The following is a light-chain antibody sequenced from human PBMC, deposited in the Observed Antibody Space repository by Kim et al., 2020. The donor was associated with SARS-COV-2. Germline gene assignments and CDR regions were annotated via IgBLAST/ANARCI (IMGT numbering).Light chain of an antibody. CDR1: QSIFYSSDNNNY. V-gene: IGKV4-1*01. CDR3: QQYYRTPQT. CDR2: WAS. Sequence: DIVMTQSPNSLAVSLGERATINCKSSQSIFYSSDNNNYLAWYQHKPGQPPKLLIYWASVREFGVPDRFRGSGSGTDFTLTISSLQAEDVATYYCQQYYRTPQTFGRGTKVEIK. J-gene: IGKJ4*02.